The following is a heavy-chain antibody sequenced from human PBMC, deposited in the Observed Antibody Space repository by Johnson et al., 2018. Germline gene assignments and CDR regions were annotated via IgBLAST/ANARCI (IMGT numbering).Heavy chain of an antibody. CDR3: AKYSSSWHTYYYYGMDV. CDR1: GFTFNTYD. Sequence: QVQLQESGGGVVQSGRSLRLSCAASGFTFNTYDMPWVRQAPGKGLEWVAIISYDGNTKYYADSARGRFTVSRDNSNDTLILQMNSLTAEDTAMYYCAKYSSSWHTYYYYGMDVWGQGTTVTVSS. J-gene: IGHJ6*02. V-gene: IGHV3-30*18. D-gene: IGHD6-13*01. CDR2: ISYDGNTK.